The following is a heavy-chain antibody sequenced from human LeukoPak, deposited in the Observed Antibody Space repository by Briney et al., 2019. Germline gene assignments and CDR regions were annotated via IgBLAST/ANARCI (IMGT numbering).Heavy chain of an antibody. D-gene: IGHD5-12*01. V-gene: IGHV3-21*01. CDR1: GFTFSSYS. CDR2: ISSSSSYI. J-gene: IGHJ6*03. CDR3: ARDEKKRGYSGYDSDYYYYYMDV. Sequence: GGSPRLSCAASGFTFSSYSMNWVRQAPGKGLEWVSSISSSSSYIYYADSVKGRFTISRDNAKNSLYLQMNSLRAEDTAVYYCARDEKKRGYSGYDSDYYYYYMDVWGKGTTVTVSS.